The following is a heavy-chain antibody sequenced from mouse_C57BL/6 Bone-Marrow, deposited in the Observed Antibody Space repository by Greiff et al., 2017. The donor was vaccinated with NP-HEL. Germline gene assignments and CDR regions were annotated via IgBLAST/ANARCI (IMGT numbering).Heavy chain of an antibody. CDR1: GYTFTSYW. V-gene: IGHV1-59*01. CDR3: ARTGAY. Sequence: QVHVKQPGAELVRPGTSVKLSCKASGYTFTSYWMHWVKQRPGQGLEWIGVIDPSDSYTNYNQKFKGKATLTVDTSSSTAYMQLSSLTSEDSAVYYCARTGAYWGQGTTLTVSS. J-gene: IGHJ2*01. CDR2: IDPSDSYT.